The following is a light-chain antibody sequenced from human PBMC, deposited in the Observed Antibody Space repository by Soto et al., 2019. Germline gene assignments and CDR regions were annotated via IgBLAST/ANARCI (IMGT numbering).Light chain of an antibody. Sequence: EIVLTQSPGTLSLSPGERATLSCRASQSVSSIYLAWYQQKPGQAPRLLTYGASSRATGIPDRFSGSGSGTDFTLTISRLEPEDFAVYYCQQYGSSALTFGGGTKVDIK. CDR3: QQYGSSALT. J-gene: IGKJ4*01. CDR2: GAS. V-gene: IGKV3-20*01. CDR1: QSVSSIY.